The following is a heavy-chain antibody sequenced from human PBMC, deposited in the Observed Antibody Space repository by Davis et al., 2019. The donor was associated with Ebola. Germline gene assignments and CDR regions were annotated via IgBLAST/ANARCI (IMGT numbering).Heavy chain of an antibody. V-gene: IGHV3-30*04. CDR1: GFTFSSYA. CDR2: ISYDGSNK. Sequence: GESLKISCAASGFTFSSYAMHWVRQAPGKGLEWVAVISYDGSNKYYADSVKGRFTISRDNAKNSLYLQMNSLRAEDTALYYCARGPSTGNSFTYWGQGTLVTVSS. J-gene: IGHJ4*02. CDR3: ARGPSTGNSFTY. D-gene: IGHD6-13*01.